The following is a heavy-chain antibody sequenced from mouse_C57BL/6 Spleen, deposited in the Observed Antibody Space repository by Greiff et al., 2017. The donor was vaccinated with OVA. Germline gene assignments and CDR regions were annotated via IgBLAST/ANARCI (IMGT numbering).Heavy chain of an antibody. J-gene: IGHJ3*01. CDR3: ARRGDYYGSSGGTWFAD. V-gene: IGHV5-4*03. CDR2: ISDGGSYT. CDR1: GFNFSSYA. Sequence: EVMLVESGGGLVKPGGSLKLSCAASGFNFSSYAMSWVRQTPEKRLEWVATISDGGSYTYYPDNVKGRFTISRDNAKNNLYLQMSHLKSEDTAMYYCARRGDYYGSSGGTWFADWGQGTLVTVSA. D-gene: IGHD1-1*01.